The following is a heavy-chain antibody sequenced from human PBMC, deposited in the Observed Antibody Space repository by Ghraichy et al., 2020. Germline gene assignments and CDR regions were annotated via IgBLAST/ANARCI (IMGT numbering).Heavy chain of an antibody. CDR2: ISYDGSNK. CDR1: GFTFSSYA. V-gene: IGHV3-30-3*01. Sequence: GGSLRLSCAASGFTFSSYAMHWVRQAPGKGLEWVAVISYDGSNKYYADSVKGRFTISRDNSKNTLYLQMNSLRAEDTAVYYCARDRSQSTYYYGSGSSRESAHLDYWGQGTLVTVSS. CDR3: ARDRSQSTYYYGSGSSRESAHLDY. D-gene: IGHD3-10*01. J-gene: IGHJ4*02.